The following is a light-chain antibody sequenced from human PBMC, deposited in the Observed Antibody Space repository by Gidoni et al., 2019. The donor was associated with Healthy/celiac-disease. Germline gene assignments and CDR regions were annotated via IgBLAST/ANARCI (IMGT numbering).Light chain of an antibody. CDR3: QQYYSTPGT. CDR2: WAS. J-gene: IGKJ1*01. Sequence: DIVMTQSPDSLAVSLGERATINCKSSQSVLYSSNNKNYLAWYQQKPGQPPKLLIYWASTREPGVPDRFSGSGSGTDFTLTISSLQAEDVAVYYCQQYYSTPGTFXXXTKVEIK. V-gene: IGKV4-1*01. CDR1: QSVLYSSNNKNY.